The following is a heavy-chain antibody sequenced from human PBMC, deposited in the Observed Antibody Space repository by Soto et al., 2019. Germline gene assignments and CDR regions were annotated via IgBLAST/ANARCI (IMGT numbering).Heavy chain of an antibody. J-gene: IGHJ4*02. CDR1: GFTFRVYG. Sequence: QVQLVQSGAEVKKPGASVRVSCKTSGFTFRVYGITWVRQAPGQGLEWMGWISANNGDTHYAQKFQGRVTLTTDSSPSTAYMEVRSLGSDDTAVYYCARKGTGAPVDYWGQGTLVTVSS. CDR2: ISANNGDT. V-gene: IGHV1-18*01. D-gene: IGHD1-1*01. CDR3: ARKGTGAPVDY.